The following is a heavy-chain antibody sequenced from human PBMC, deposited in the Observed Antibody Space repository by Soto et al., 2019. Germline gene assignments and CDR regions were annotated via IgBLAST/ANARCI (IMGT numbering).Heavy chain of an antibody. CDR2: ISSSSSYI. J-gene: IGHJ6*02. Sequence: EVQLVESGGGLVKPGGSLRLSCAASGFTFSSYSMNWVRQAPGKGLEWVSSISSSSSYIYYADSVKGRFTISRDNAKNSLYLQMNSLRAEDTAVYYCARDNCSYYYGMDVWGQGTTVTVSS. CDR1: GFTFSSYS. V-gene: IGHV3-21*01. D-gene: IGHD1-1*01. CDR3: ARDNCSYYYGMDV.